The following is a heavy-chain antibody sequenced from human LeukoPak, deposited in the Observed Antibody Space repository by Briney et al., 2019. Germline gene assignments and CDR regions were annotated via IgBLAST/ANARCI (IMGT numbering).Heavy chain of an antibody. D-gene: IGHD1-26*01. CDR1: GGSFSGYY. Sequence: SETPSLTCAVYGGSFSGYYWSWIRQPPGKGLEWIGEINHSGSTNYNPSLKSRVTISVDTSKNQFSLKLSSVTAADTAVYYCARWSYYTDFDYWGQGTLVTVSS. CDR2: INHSGST. CDR3: ARWSYYTDFDY. J-gene: IGHJ4*02. V-gene: IGHV4-34*01.